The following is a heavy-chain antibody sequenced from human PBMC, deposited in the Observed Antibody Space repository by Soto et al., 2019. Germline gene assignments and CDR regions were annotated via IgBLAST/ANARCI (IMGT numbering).Heavy chain of an antibody. CDR1: GGSISSSSYY. J-gene: IGHJ6*02. Sequence: PSETLSLTCTVSGGSISSSSYYWGWIRQPPGKGLEWIGSIYYSGSTYYNPSLKSRVTISVDTSKNQFSLKLSSVTAADTAVYYCAGTYSSGWAYYCGMDVWGQGTTVTVSS. D-gene: IGHD6-19*01. V-gene: IGHV4-39*01. CDR3: AGTYSSGWAYYCGMDV. CDR2: IYYSGST.